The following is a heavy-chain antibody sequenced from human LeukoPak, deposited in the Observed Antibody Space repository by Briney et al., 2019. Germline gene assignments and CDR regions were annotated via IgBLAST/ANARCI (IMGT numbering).Heavy chain of an antibody. V-gene: IGHV4-39*02. CDR1: GGSISSSTYY. Sequence: SETLSLTCTVSGGSISSSTYYWGWIRQPPGKGLEWIGSIYYSGSTYYNPSLKSQVTISVDTSKNQFSLKLSSVTAADTAVYYCARDAGTSYFYYYGMDVWGQGTTVTVSS. CDR2: IYYSGST. CDR3: ARDAGTSYFYYYGMDV. D-gene: IGHD3/OR15-3a*01. J-gene: IGHJ6*02.